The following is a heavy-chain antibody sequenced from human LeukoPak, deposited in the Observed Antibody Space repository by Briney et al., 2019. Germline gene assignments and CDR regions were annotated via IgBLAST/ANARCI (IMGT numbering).Heavy chain of an antibody. D-gene: IGHD5-18*01. CDR2: ISGSGGST. CDR1: GFTFSSYA. V-gene: IGHV3-23*01. J-gene: IGHJ4*02. Sequence: GGSQRLSCAASGFTFSSYAMSWVRQAPGKGLEWVSAISGSGGSTYYADSVKGRFTISRDNSRDTLYLQMNSLRAEDTAVYYCAKDNLYGLWPLDYWGQGTLVTVSS. CDR3: AKDNLYGLWPLDY.